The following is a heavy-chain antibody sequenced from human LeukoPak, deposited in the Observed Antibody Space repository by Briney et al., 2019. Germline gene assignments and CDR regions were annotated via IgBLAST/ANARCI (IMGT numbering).Heavy chain of an antibody. CDR3: ARDLWNITSYHDRSGYDY. J-gene: IGHJ4*02. D-gene: IGHD3-22*01. CDR2: INPNSGGT. CDR1: GYPFTGYY. Sequence: ASVKVSCKASGYPFTGYYMHWVRQAPGQGLEWMGWINPNSGGTQYAQKFLGRVTMTSDTSINTAYMELSRLSSDDTAVFYCARDLWNITSYHDRSGYDYWGQGTLVTVSS. V-gene: IGHV1-2*02.